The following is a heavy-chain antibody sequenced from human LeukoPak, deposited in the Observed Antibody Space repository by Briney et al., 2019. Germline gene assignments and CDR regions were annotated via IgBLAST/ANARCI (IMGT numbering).Heavy chain of an antibody. CDR1: GFTYSSYE. CDR2: ISSSGSTI. V-gene: IGHV3-48*03. J-gene: IGHJ4*02. CDR3: ARREGYYYDSSGYYGY. Sequence: GGSLRLSCAASGFTYSSYEMNWVRQAPGKGLEWVSYISSSGSTIYYADSVKGRFTISRDNAKNTLYLQMNSLRAEDTAVYYCARREGYYYDSSGYYGYWGQGTLVTVSS. D-gene: IGHD3-22*01.